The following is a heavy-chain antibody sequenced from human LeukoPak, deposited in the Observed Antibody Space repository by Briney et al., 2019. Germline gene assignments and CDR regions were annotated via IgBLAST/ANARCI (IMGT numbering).Heavy chain of an antibody. CDR3: AGAGGYLHYMDV. Sequence: ASVKVSCKASGYTFTGYYMHWVRQAPGQGLEWMGWINPNSGGTNYAQKFQGRVTMTRDTSISTAYMELSRLRSGDTAVYYCAGAGGYLHYMDVWGKGTTVTISS. CDR2: INPNSGGT. J-gene: IGHJ6*03. CDR1: GYTFTGYY. V-gene: IGHV1-2*02. D-gene: IGHD5-12*01.